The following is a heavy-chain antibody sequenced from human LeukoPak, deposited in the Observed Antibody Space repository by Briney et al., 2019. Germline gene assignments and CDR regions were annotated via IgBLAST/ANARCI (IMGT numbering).Heavy chain of an antibody. Sequence: GGSLRLSCAASGFTFSSFAINWVRQAPGKGLEWVSVITGSGSGADYADSVKGRFTISRDNSQNTVHLQMNSLRAEDTALYYCAKDQSSSSWLRGAFDYWGQGTLVTVSS. CDR1: GFTFSSFA. CDR3: AKDQSSSSWLRGAFDY. V-gene: IGHV3-23*01. CDR2: ITGSGSGA. D-gene: IGHD6-13*01. J-gene: IGHJ4*02.